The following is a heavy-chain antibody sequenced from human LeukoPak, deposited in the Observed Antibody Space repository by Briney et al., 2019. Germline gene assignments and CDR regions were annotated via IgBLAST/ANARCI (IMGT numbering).Heavy chain of an antibody. V-gene: IGHV1-46*01. CDR1: GYTFTSYY. J-gene: IGHJ4*02. CDR2: INPSGGST. Sequence: ASVKVSCKASGYTFTSYYMHWVRQAPGQGLEWMGIINPSGGSTSYAQKFQGRVTMTRDMSTSTVYMELSSLRSEDTAAYYCARGSLAGTCFDYWGQGTLVTVSS. CDR3: ARGSLAGTCFDY. D-gene: IGHD6-19*01.